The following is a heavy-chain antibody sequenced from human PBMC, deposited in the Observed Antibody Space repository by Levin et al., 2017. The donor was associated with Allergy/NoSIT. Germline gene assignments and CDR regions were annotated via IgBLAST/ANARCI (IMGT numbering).Heavy chain of an antibody. D-gene: IGHD6-19*01. CDR2: ISDSGGNT. J-gene: IGHJ4*02. V-gene: IGHV3-23*01. CDR1: GFTFSTYA. CDR3: AIGRYTSGWSYFDC. Sequence: GESLKISCAASGFTFSTYAMSWVRQAPGKGLEWVSTISDSGGNTYYADSVKGRFTISRDNSKNTLYLEMNGLRAEDTAVFYCAIGRYTSGWSYFDCWGQGTLVTVSS.